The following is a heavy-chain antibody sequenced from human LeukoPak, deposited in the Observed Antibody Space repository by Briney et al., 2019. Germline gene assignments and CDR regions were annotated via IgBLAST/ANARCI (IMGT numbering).Heavy chain of an antibody. CDR3: AREWLQWIDY. CDR2: LNLNSAGT. J-gene: IGHJ4*02. V-gene: IGHV1-2*06. CDR1: GYTFTRYY. Sequence: ASVKVSCKASGYTFTRYYMLWVPQAPGQGLEWMGRLNLNSAGTNYPQKFQGRVTMTRDPSISTAYMELRRLRSDDTAVYYCAREWLQWIDYWGQGTLVTVS. D-gene: IGHD5-24*01.